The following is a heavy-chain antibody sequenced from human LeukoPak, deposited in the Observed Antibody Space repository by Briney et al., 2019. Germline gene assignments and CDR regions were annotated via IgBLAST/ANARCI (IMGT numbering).Heavy chain of an antibody. CDR2: ISHSGST. Sequence: SETLSLTCTVSGYSISSAYYWGWIRQPPGKGLEWIGSISHSGSTYYSPSLKSRVTISVDTSKNQFSLKLSSVTAADTAVYYCARDRGGVTSDYWGQGTLVTVSS. J-gene: IGHJ4*02. V-gene: IGHV4-38-2*02. D-gene: IGHD2-21*02. CDR1: GYSISSAYY. CDR3: ARDRGGVTSDY.